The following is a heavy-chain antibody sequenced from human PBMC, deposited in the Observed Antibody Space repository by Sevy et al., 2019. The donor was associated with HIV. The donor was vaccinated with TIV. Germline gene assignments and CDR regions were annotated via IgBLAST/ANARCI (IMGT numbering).Heavy chain of an antibody. Sequence: GGSLRLSCVASKFPFRSNGFHWVRQPPGKGLEWLSYINFDGSDRKYADSVKGRFTVSRDNSKNTRYLQMNSLGAEDTAVYYCAKDLRVVIPAAMQPADLWGQGTLVTVSS. CDR2: INFDGSDR. J-gene: IGHJ5*02. CDR3: AKDLRVVIPAAMQPADL. CDR1: KFPFRSNG. V-gene: IGHV3-30*02. D-gene: IGHD2-2*01.